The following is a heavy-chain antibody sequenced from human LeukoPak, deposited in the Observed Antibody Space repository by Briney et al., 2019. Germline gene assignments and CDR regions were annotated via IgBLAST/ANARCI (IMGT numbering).Heavy chain of an antibody. CDR2: INHSGST. J-gene: IGHJ6*04. V-gene: IGHV4-34*01. Sequence: SETLSLTCAVYGGSFSGYYWSWIRQPPAKGLEWIGEINHSGSTNYNPSLKSRVTISVDTSKNQFSLKLSSVTAADTAVYYCARRYQLPPYYYYGMDVWGKGTTVTVSS. D-gene: IGHD2-2*01. CDR1: GGSFSGYY. CDR3: ARRYQLPPYYYYGMDV.